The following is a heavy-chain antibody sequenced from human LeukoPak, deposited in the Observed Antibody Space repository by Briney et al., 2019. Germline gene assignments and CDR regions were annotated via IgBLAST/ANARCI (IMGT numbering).Heavy chain of an antibody. CDR2: INHSGST. CDR3: ARGQSISLLWFGSTWFDP. V-gene: IGHV4-34*01. J-gene: IGHJ5*02. CDR1: GGSFSGYY. Sequence: SETLSLTCAVYGGSFSGYYWSWIRQPPGKGLEWIGEINHSGSTNYNPSLKSRVTISVDTSKNQFSLKLSSVTAADTAVYYCARGQSISLLWFGSTWFDPWGQGTLVTVSS. D-gene: IGHD3-10*01.